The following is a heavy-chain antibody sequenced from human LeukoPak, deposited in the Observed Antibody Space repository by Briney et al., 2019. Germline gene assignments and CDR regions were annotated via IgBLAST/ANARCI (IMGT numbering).Heavy chain of an antibody. V-gene: IGHV3-21*01. D-gene: IGHD3-10*02. CDR2: ISSSSSYI. CDR3: AELGITMIGGV. J-gene: IGHJ6*04. Sequence: GGSLRLSCAASGFTFSSYSMNWVRKAPGKGLEWVSSISSSSSYIYYADSVKGRFTISRDNAKNSLYLQMNSLRAEDTAVYYCAELGITMIGGVWGKGTTVTISS. CDR1: GFTFSSYS.